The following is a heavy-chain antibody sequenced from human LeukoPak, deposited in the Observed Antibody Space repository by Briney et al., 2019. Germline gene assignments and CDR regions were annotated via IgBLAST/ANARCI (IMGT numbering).Heavy chain of an antibody. Sequence: ASVKVSCKTSGFTFTGHYMHWLRQAPGQRLEWMGWINANTGVTHYAVKFQGRVTITRDTSISTVYIDLSSLQSDDTAVYYCARDHNWGPDYWGQGTLVLVSS. CDR3: ARDHNWGPDY. J-gene: IGHJ4*02. CDR1: GFTFTGHY. CDR2: INANTGVT. D-gene: IGHD7-27*01. V-gene: IGHV1-2*02.